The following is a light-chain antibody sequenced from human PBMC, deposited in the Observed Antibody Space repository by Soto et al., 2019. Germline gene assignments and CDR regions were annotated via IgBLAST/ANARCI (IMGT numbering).Light chain of an antibody. V-gene: IGKV3-20*01. CDR2: GAS. CDR1: QSVNSNH. CDR3: QHYGYSPRWT. Sequence: EIVLTQSPGTLSLSPRERATLSCRASQSVNSNHLAWFQQKPGQGPRLLIYGASSRATGIPDRFSGSGSGTDFTLTISRLEPEDFAVYYCQHYGYSPRWTFGQGTKVDIK. J-gene: IGKJ1*01.